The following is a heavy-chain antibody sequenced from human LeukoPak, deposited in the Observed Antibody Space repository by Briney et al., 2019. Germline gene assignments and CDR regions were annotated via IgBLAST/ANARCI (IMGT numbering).Heavy chain of an antibody. Sequence: ASVKVSCKASGYTFTSYDINWVRQATGQWLEWMGWMNPNSGNTGYAQKFQGRVTMTRNTSISTAYMELSSLRSEDTAVYYCARGRLDSSGYHFDYWGQGTLVTVSS. CDR2: MNPNSGNT. D-gene: IGHD3-22*01. CDR1: GYTFTSYD. CDR3: ARGRLDSSGYHFDY. J-gene: IGHJ4*02. V-gene: IGHV1-8*01.